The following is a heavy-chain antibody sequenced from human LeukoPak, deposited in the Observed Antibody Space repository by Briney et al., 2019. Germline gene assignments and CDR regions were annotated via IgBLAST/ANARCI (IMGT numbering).Heavy chain of an antibody. V-gene: IGHV3-21*01. CDR3: ARDGGYSGIYLCDY. D-gene: IGHD1-26*01. Sequence: AGGSLRLSCAASGFIFSDYSMNWVRQVPGKGLEWVSSISSLSNYTYYADSVKGRFTISRDNAKNSLYLQMDSLRAEDTAVYYCARDGGYSGIYLCDYWGQGTLVTVSS. J-gene: IGHJ4*02. CDR1: GFIFSDYS. CDR2: ISSLSNYT.